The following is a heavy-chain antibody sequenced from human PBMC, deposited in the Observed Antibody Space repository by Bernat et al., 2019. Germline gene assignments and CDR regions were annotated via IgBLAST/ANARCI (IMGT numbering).Heavy chain of an antibody. CDR2: INHSGST. V-gene: IGHV4-34*01. CDR1: GGSFSGYY. Sequence: QVQLQQWGAGLLKPSETLSLTCAVYGGSFSGYYWSWIRQPPGKGLEWIGEINHSGSTNYNPSLKSRVTISVDTSKNQFSLKLSSVTAADTAVYYCARGYRDIVVVVAATGLGAFDIWGQGTMVTVSS. CDR3: ARGYRDIVVVVAATGLGAFDI. J-gene: IGHJ3*02. D-gene: IGHD2-15*01.